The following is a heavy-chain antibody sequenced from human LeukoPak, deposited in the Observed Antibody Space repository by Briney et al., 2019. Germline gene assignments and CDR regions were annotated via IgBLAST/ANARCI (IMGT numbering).Heavy chain of an antibody. J-gene: IGHJ4*02. CDR1: GGTFSSYA. D-gene: IGHD3-10*01. Sequence: ASVKVACKASGGTFSSYAIGWVRQAPAQGLEWMGGIIPIFGTANYAQKFQGRVTITADKSTSTAYMELSSLRSEDTAVYYCASWDGSGSYYNDYWGQGTLVTVSS. CDR3: ASWDGSGSYYNDY. V-gene: IGHV1-69*06. CDR2: IIPIFGTA.